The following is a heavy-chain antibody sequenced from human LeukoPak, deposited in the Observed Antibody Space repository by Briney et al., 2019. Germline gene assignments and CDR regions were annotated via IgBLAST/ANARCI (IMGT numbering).Heavy chain of an antibody. CDR1: GFTFSSYW. D-gene: IGHD1-1*01. J-gene: IGHJ3*02. Sequence: PGGSLRLSCAASGFTFSSYWMSWVRQAPGKGLEWVANIKQDGSEKYYVDSVKGRFTISRDNAKNSLYLQMNSLRAEDTAVYYCATDLRMEGRGFDIWGQGTMVTVSS. CDR3: ATDLRMEGRGFDI. V-gene: IGHV3-7*01. CDR2: IKQDGSEK.